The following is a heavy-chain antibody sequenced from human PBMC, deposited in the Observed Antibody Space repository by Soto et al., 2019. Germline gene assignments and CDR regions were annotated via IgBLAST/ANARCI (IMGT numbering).Heavy chain of an antibody. J-gene: IGHJ4*02. CDR2: ISYSGNT. V-gene: IGHV4-31*03. CDR1: GGSVSSGGYY. Sequence: QVQLQESGPGLVKPSQTLSLTCTVSGGSVSSGGYYWSWIRQPPGKGLEWIGYISYSGNTFYNPSLKSRVTISIDTSKNQFSLKLRSVTAADTALFYCARGSDYVYLFDNWGQGTLVTVSS. D-gene: IGHD1-26*01. CDR3: ARGSDYVYLFDN.